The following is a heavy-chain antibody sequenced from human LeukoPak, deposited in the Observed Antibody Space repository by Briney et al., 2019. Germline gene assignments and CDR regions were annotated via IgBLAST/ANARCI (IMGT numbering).Heavy chain of an antibody. CDR2: IWYDGSNK. D-gene: IGHD3-16*01. Sequence: GGSLRLSCAASGFTFSSYGMHWVRQAPGKGLEWVAVIWYDGSNKYYADSVKGRFTISRDNSKNTLYLQMNSLRTEDTAVYYRAGGYAAYWGQGTLVTVSS. J-gene: IGHJ4*02. V-gene: IGHV3-33*01. CDR3: AGGYAAY. CDR1: GFTFSSYG.